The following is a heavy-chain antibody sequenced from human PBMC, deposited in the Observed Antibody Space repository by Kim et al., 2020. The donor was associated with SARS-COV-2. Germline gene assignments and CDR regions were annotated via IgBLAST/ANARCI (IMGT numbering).Heavy chain of an antibody. V-gene: IGHV3-43*02. J-gene: IGHJ4*02. D-gene: IGHD6-13*01. CDR2: ISGDGGST. CDR3: AKDGRFGSSWSSDY. Sequence: GESLRLSCAASGFTFDNYVMHWVRQAPGKGLEWVSLISGDGGSTYYGDSVKGRFTISRDNSKNSLYLQMNSLRTEDTALYFCAKDGRFGSSWSSDYWGQG. CDR1: GFTFDNYV.